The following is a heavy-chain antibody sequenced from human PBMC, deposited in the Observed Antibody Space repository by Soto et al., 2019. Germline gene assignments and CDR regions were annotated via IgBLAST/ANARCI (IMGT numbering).Heavy chain of an antibody. CDR3: ARTRAGWFDP. Sequence: QLQLQESGPGLVKPSETLSLTCTVSGGSISSSSYYWGWIRQPPGKGLEWIGSIYYSGSTYYNPSLKSRVTISVDTSKNQFSLQLSSVTAADTAVYYCARTRAGWFDPWGQGTLVTVSS. J-gene: IGHJ5*02. CDR2: IYYSGST. V-gene: IGHV4-39*01. CDR1: GGSISSSSYY.